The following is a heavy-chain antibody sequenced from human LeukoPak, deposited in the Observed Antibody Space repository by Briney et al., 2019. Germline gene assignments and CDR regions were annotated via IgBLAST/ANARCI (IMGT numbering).Heavy chain of an antibody. Sequence: SETLSLTCPVSVGSLSSSRYYWGGIPEPPGEGLEWIGSCYYSGSTFYNPSLQSRVTISVDTSKNQFSLKLSSVTAADTAVYYCARESDTVTTLNAFDIWGQGTMVTVSS. D-gene: IGHD4-17*01. V-gene: IGHV4-39*02. CDR3: ARESDTVTTLNAFDI. J-gene: IGHJ3*02. CDR1: VGSLSSSRYY. CDR2: CYYSGST.